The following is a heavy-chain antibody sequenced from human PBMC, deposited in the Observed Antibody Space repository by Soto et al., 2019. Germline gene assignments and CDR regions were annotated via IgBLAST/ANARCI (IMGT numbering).Heavy chain of an antibody. V-gene: IGHV4-30-4*01. J-gene: IGHJ3*02. CDR2: IYYSGST. CDR3: ARVPNDYGDYSDAFDI. CDR1: GGSISSGDYY. Sequence: QVQLQESGPGLVKPSQTLSLTCTVSGGSISSGDYYWSWIRQPPGKGLEWIGYIYYSGSTYYNPSLKSRVTISVDTSKNQFSLKLSSVTAADTAVYYCARVPNDYGDYSDAFDIWGQGTMVTVSS. D-gene: IGHD4-17*01.